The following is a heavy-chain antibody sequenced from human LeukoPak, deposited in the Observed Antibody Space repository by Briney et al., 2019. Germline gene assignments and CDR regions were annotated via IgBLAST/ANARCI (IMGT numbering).Heavy chain of an antibody. J-gene: IGHJ4*02. CDR3: ARGVSGGFDY. Sequence: GGSLRLSCAASGFTFSRYWMNWVRQAPGKGLVWVSRINTDGSTTSYADSVRGRFTISRDNAKNTLYVQMNSLRVEDTAVYYCARGVSGGFDYGGQGTLVTVSS. D-gene: IGHD6-13*01. CDR2: INTDGSTT. CDR1: GFTFSRYW. V-gene: IGHV3-74*01.